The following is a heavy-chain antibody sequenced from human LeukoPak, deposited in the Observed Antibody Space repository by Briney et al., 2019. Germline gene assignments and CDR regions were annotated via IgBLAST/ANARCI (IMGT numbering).Heavy chain of an antibody. CDR2: FTSDGNSM. J-gene: IGHJ4*02. CDR1: GFTLSSYT. Sequence: GESLRLSCAASGFTLSSYTMYWVRQAPGRGLVWVARFTSDGNSMTYADFVKGRFTVSRDIAKNTLYLQMNSLRAEDTAVYYCARAQVGTPTDCWGQGTLVTVSS. D-gene: IGHD1-26*01. CDR3: ARAQVGTPTDC. V-gene: IGHV3-74*01.